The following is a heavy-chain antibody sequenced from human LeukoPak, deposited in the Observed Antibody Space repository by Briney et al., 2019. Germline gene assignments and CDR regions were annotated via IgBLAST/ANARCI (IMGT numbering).Heavy chain of an antibody. CDR2: IYSGGST. V-gene: IGHV3-66*01. J-gene: IGHJ6*04. CDR3: AKLRGYYYYVMDV. Sequence: GGSLRLSCAASEFSVGSNYMTWVRQAPGKGLEWVSLIYSGGSTYYADSVKGRFTISRDNTKNSLYLQMDSLRAEDTAIYYCAKLRGYYYYVMDVWGKGTAVTVSS. CDR1: EFSVGSNY.